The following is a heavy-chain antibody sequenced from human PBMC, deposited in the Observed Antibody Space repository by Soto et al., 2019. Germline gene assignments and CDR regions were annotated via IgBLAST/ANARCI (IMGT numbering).Heavy chain of an antibody. Sequence: EVQLVESGGGLVQPGGSLRLSCAASGFTFSSYSMNWVRQAPGKGLEWVSYISSSSSTIYYADSVKGRFTISRDNAKNSLYLQMNSLRDEDTAVYYCARENRDIVVVPAAIRPYYYGMDVWGQGTTVTVSS. D-gene: IGHD2-2*01. J-gene: IGHJ6*02. CDR3: ARENRDIVVVPAAIRPYYYGMDV. CDR1: GFTFSSYS. V-gene: IGHV3-48*02. CDR2: ISSSSSTI.